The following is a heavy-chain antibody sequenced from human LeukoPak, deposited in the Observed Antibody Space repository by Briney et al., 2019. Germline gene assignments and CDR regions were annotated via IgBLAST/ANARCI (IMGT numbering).Heavy chain of an antibody. CDR2: ISGSGGST. CDR3: AKIVTTVYIGC. Sequence: QSWGSLRLSCAASGFTFSTYAMSWVRQAPGKGLEWVSAISGSGGSTYYADSVKGRFTISRDNSKNTLYLQMNSLRAEDTAVYYCAKIVTTVYIGCWGQGTLVTVSS. CDR1: GFTFSTYA. D-gene: IGHD4-17*01. V-gene: IGHV3-23*01. J-gene: IGHJ4*02.